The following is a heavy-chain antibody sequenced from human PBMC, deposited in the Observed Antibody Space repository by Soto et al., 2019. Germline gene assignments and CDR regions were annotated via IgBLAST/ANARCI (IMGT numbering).Heavy chain of an antibody. J-gene: IGHJ6*02. V-gene: IGHV3-23*01. CDR3: AKDPPAVAGTTYYYYGMDV. D-gene: IGHD6-19*01. Sequence: XGSLRLSCAASGFTFSSYAMSWVRQAPGKGLEWVSAISGSGGSTYYADSVKGRFTISRDNSKNTLYLQMDSLRAEDTAVYYCAKDPPAVAGTTYYYYGMDVWGQGTTVTVSS. CDR1: GFTFSSYA. CDR2: ISGSGGST.